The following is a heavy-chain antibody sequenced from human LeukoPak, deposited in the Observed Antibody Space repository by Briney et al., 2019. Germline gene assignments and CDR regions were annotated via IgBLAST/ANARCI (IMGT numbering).Heavy chain of an antibody. CDR1: GHTFTNYG. D-gene: IGHD1-26*01. J-gene: IGHJ4*02. CDR2: VSADNGNT. CDR3: AKNRGGTWWDLIDN. Sequence: ASVKVSCKASGHTFTNYGVTWMRQAPGQGLQWMGWVSADNGNTNYAQKFQDRVTISIDTYTTTPFMELRSVTSDDTAVYYCAKNRGGTWWDLIDNWGQGTLVTVSP. V-gene: IGHV1-18*01.